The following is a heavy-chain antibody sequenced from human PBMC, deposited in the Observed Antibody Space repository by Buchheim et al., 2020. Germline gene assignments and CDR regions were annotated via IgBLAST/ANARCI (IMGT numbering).Heavy chain of an antibody. CDR3: ARDSRVYSSPYNWFDP. V-gene: IGHV3-21*01. J-gene: IGHJ5*02. D-gene: IGHD6-6*01. CDR2: ISSSSSYI. Sequence: EVQLVESGGGLVKPGGSLRLSCAASGFTFSSYSMNWVRQAPGKGLEWVSSISSSSSYIYYADSVKGRFTFSRDTAKNYTHLQMNSLRAEDTAVYYCARDSRVYSSPYNWFDPWGQGTL. CDR1: GFTFSSYS.